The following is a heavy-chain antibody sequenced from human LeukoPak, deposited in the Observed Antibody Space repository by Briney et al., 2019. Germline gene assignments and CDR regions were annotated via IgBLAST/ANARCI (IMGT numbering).Heavy chain of an antibody. CDR3: ARAGGTSWADY. CDR2: VKQDGTEK. V-gene: IGHV3-7*01. Sequence: PGGSLRLSCEASGFTFRDYWMTWVRQAPGKGLEWEANVKQDGTEKFYVDSVKGRFTISRDNGKNSLYLQMNSLRVEDTAIYYCARAGGTSWADYWSQGTLVTVSS. CDR1: GFTFRDYW. J-gene: IGHJ4*02. D-gene: IGHD6-13*01.